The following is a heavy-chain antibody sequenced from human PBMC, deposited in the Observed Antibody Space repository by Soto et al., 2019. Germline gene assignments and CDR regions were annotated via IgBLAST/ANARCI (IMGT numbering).Heavy chain of an antibody. CDR3: TAGISAASTGGIDV. D-gene: IGHD2-2*01. V-gene: IGHV3-15*07. CDR1: GFSFSDAW. J-gene: IGHJ6*02. Sequence: EVQLVESGGGLVKPGGSLRLSCEASGFSFSDAWVCWVRQAPGKGLEWVGRIKSKASVETTDHAAPVQGRFIISRDDSKNTLFLHMNSLTTEDTAVYYCTAGISAASTGGIDVWGRGTTVTVSS. CDR2: IKSKASVETT.